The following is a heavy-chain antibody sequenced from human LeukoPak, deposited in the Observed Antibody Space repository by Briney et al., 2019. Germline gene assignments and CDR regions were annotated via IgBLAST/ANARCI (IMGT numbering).Heavy chain of an antibody. CDR1: GGTFSSYA. CDR2: IIPIFGTA. CDR3: ARAWQEWHYYDSSGYYYLNWFDP. V-gene: IGHV1-69*06. Sequence: SVKVSCKASGGTFSSYAISWVRQAPGQGLEWMGGIIPIFGTANYAQKFQGRVTITADKSTSTAYMELSSLRSEDTAVYYCARAWQEWHYYDSSGYYYLNWFDPWGQGTLATVSS. D-gene: IGHD3-22*01. J-gene: IGHJ5*02.